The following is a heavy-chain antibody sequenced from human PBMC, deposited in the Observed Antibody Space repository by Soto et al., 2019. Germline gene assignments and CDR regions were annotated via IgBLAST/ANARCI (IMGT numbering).Heavy chain of an antibody. CDR3: ARDPLITIAAAGTRRLYYYYYGMDV. V-gene: IGHV4-59*01. J-gene: IGHJ6*02. CDR1: GGSISSYY. D-gene: IGHD6-13*01. CDR2: IYYSGST. Sequence: PSETLSLTCTVSGGSISSYYWSWIRQPPGKGLEWIGYIYYSGSTNYNPSLKSRVTISVDTSKNQFSLKLSSVTAADTAVYYCARDPLITIAAAGTRRLYYYYYGMDVWGQGTTVTVSS.